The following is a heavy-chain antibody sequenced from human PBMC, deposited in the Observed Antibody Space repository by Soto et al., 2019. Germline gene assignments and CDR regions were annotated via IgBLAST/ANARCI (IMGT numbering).Heavy chain of an antibody. V-gene: IGHV3-7*04. CDR1: GFTFSSYW. CDR3: ARGGYYAFWSGYLY. Sequence: EVQLVESGGGLVQPGGSLRLSCAASGFTFSSYWMSWVRQAPGKGLEWVANIKQDGSEKYYVDSVKGRFTISRDNAKNSLYLQMNSLRAEDTAVYYCARGGYYAFWSGYLYWGQGTLVTVSS. CDR2: IKQDGSEK. D-gene: IGHD3-3*01. J-gene: IGHJ4*02.